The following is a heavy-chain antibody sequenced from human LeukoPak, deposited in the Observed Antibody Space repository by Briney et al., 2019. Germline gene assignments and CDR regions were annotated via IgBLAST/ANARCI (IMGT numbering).Heavy chain of an antibody. D-gene: IGHD5-18*01. CDR3: ARLPGYSYGQTFDY. V-gene: IGHV4-39*01. J-gene: IGHJ4*02. Sequence: SETLSLTCTVSGGSISSSSYYWGWIRQPPGRGLEWIGSIYYSGSTYYNPPLKSRVTISVDTSKNQFSLKLSSVTAADTAVYYCARLPGYSYGQTFDYWGQGTLVTVSS. CDR2: IYYSGST. CDR1: GGSISSSSYY.